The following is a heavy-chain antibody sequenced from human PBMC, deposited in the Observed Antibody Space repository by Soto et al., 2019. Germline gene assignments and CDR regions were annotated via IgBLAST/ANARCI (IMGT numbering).Heavy chain of an antibody. V-gene: IGHV4-30-2*01. J-gene: IGHJ5*02. CDR3: ARGGGMYSSSWYWFDP. Sequence: QLQLQESGSGLVKPSQTLSLTCAVSGGSISSGGYSWSWIRQPPGKGLEWIGYIYHSGSTYYNPSLKRRVTISVDGAKSQFSLKVSSVTAGDTAVYYCARGGGMYSSSWYWFDPWGQGTLVTVSS. CDR2: IYHSGST. D-gene: IGHD6-13*01. CDR1: GGSISSGGYS.